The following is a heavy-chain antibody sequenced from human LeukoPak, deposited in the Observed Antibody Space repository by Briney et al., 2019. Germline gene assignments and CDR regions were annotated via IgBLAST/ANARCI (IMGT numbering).Heavy chain of an antibody. Sequence: GGSLRLSCVASGFTVSNNYMTWVRQAPGKGLEWVSGISGSGDSTYYADSVKGRFTISRDNSKNTLYLQMNSLRAEDTAVYYCARRSGIAVAGAFDYWGQGTLVTVSS. J-gene: IGHJ4*02. CDR3: ARRSGIAVAGAFDY. V-gene: IGHV3-23*01. CDR1: GFTVSNNY. CDR2: ISGSGDST. D-gene: IGHD6-19*01.